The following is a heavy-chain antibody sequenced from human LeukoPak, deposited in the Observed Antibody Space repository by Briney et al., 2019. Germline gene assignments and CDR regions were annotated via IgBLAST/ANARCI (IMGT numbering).Heavy chain of an antibody. Sequence: ASVKVSCKTSVDTFTNSYIQWVRQAPVQGLEWMGIINPRDGSTYYPQKFRGRVTMTRDRSTSTFYMELSSLRSEDTAVYYCSRKYCSGGSCPGDAFDIWGQGTMLTVSS. V-gene: IGHV1-46*01. CDR3: SRKYCSGGSCPGDAFDI. D-gene: IGHD2-15*01. CDR1: VDTFTNSY. CDR2: INPRDGST. J-gene: IGHJ3*02.